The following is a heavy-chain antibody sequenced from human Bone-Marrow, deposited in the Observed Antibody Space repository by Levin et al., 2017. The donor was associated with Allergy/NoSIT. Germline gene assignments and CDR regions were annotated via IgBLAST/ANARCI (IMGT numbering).Heavy chain of an antibody. CDR2: IKQDGSEK. Sequence: PGGSLRLSCAASGFTFSSYWMSWVRQAPGKGLEWVANIKQDGSEKNYVDSVKGRFTISRDNAKNSLYLQMNSLRAEDTAVYYCAREEEYSYGFAEYWGQGTLVTVSS. CDR3: AREEEYSYGFAEY. CDR1: GFTFSSYW. V-gene: IGHV3-7*01. D-gene: IGHD5-18*01. J-gene: IGHJ4*02.